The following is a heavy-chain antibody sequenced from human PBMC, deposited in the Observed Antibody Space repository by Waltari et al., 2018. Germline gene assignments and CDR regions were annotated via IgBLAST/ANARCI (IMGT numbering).Heavy chain of an antibody. J-gene: IGHJ4*02. Sequence: EVQLLESGGGLVQPGGSLRLSCAASGFTFSSYAMSWVRQAPGKGLEWVSAISGSGGSTYYADSVKGRFTISRDNSKNTLYLQMNSLRAEDTAVYYCARRYYDFWSGYSDYWGQGTLVTVSS. CDR1: GFTFSSYA. CDR2: ISGSGGST. D-gene: IGHD3-3*01. V-gene: IGHV3-23*01. CDR3: ARRYYDFWSGYSDY.